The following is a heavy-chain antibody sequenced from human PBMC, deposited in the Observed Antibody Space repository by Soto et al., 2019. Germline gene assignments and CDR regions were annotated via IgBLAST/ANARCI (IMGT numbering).Heavy chain of an antibody. V-gene: IGHV1-69*06. D-gene: IGHD5-12*01. CDR2: IIPIFGTA. Sequence: QVQLVQSGAEVKKPGSSVKVSCKASGGTFSSYAISWVRQAPGQGLEWMGGIIPIFGTANYAQKFQGRVTINAEKSTSTAYMELSSLRSEDTAVYYCARDGEMATNYYYYGMDVWGQGTTVTVSS. CDR3: ARDGEMATNYYYYGMDV. CDR1: GGTFSSYA. J-gene: IGHJ6*02.